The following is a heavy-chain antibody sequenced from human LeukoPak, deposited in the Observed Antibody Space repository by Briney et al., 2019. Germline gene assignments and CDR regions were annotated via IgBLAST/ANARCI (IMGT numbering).Heavy chain of an antibody. J-gene: IGHJ3*01. CDR1: GFIFSSYG. CDR3: ARDYYASSRHAFDL. Sequence: GGSLRLSCAASGFIFSSYGFNWVRQAPGKGLEWVSYISSRSRTIYYADSVKGRFTISRDNAKNSLYLQMNSLRAEDTAIYYCARDYYASSRHAFDLWGQGTMVTVSS. CDR2: ISSRSRTI. D-gene: IGHD3-16*01. V-gene: IGHV3-48*04.